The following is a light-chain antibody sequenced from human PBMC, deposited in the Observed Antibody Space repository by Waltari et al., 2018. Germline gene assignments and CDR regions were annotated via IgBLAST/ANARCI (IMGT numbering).Light chain of an antibody. CDR1: ALPKQY. V-gene: IGLV3-25*03. J-gene: IGLJ2*01. CDR2: KDS. CDR3: QSADSSGTYVV. Sequence: SSELTQPPSVSVSPGQTARITCSGDALPKQYANWYQQKPGQAPVLVIYKDSERPSGIPERFSGSSSGTTVTLTISGVQAEDEADYYCQSADSSGTYVVFGGGTKLTVL.